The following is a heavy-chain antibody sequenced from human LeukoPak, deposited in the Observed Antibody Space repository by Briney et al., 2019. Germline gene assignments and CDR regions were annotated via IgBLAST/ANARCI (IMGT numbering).Heavy chain of an antibody. J-gene: IGHJ4*02. V-gene: IGHV4-34*01. D-gene: IGHD5-18*01. CDR1: GGSFSGYY. CDR2: INHSGST. CDR3: ARVRGYSYAKGDLDY. Sequence: PSETLSLTCAVYGGSFSGYYWSWIRQPPGKGLEWIGEINHSGSTNYNPSLKSRVTISVDTSKNQFSLKLSSVTAADTAVYYCARVRGYSYAKGDLDYWGQGTLVTVSS.